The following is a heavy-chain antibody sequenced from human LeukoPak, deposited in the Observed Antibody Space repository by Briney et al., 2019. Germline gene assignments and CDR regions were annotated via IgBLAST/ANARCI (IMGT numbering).Heavy chain of an antibody. Sequence: SETLSLTCTVSGRSISSSSYYWGWIRQPPGKGLEWIGSIYYSGSTYYNPSLKSRVTISVDTSKNQFSLKLSSVTAADTAVYYCASLRERSYYARGFDYWGQGTLVTVSS. D-gene: IGHD1-26*01. J-gene: IGHJ4*02. CDR3: ASLRERSYYARGFDY. CDR1: GRSISSSSYY. CDR2: IYYSGST. V-gene: IGHV4-39*07.